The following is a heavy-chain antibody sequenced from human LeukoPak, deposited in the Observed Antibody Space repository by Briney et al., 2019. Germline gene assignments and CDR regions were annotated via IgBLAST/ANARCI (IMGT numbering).Heavy chain of an antibody. CDR1: GYTFTGYY. CDR3: ARDLGDKIVPRPAGDKQAPKGGHY. Sequence: ASVKVSCKASGYTFTGYYMHWVRQAPGQGLEWMGWINPNSGGTNYAQKFQGRVTMTRDTSISTAYMELSRLRSDDTAVYYCARDLGDKIVPRPAGDKQAPKGGHYWGQGTLVTVSS. D-gene: IGHD2-8*01. V-gene: IGHV1-2*02. J-gene: IGHJ4*02. CDR2: INPNSGGT.